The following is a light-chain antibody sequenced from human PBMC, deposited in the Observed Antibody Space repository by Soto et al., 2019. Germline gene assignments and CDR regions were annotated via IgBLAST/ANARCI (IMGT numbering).Light chain of an antibody. J-gene: IGKJ5*01. CDR3: QQRSNWPPIT. V-gene: IGKV1-39*01. CDR1: QSISNH. CDR2: AAS. Sequence: IQKNPSPCNLSASLGGRVLITCPESQSISNHLNWYQQKPGKAPKLLIFAASSLQSGVPSRFSGSGSGTDFTLTISSLEPEDFAVYYCQQRSNWPPITFGQGTRLEIK.